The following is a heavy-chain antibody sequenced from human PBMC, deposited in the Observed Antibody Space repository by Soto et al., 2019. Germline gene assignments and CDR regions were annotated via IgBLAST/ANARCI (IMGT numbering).Heavy chain of an antibody. CDR2: ISWDGYST. J-gene: IGHJ4*02. V-gene: IGHV3-43D*04. Sequence: EVQLVESGGVVVQPGGSLRLSCAVSGLTFDDYAMHWVRQAPGKGLEWVSLISWDGYSTYYADSVKGRFTVSRDNRKNSLYLQMNSLRPEDTALYYCINAGSGYSPVYNLYFDSWGQGTLVTVSS. CDR3: INAGSGYSPVYNLYFDS. D-gene: IGHD5-12*01. CDR1: GLTFDDYA.